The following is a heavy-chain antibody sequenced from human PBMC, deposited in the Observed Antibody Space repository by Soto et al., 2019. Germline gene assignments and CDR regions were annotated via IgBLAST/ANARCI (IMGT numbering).Heavy chain of an antibody. CDR1: GYTXYNYG. CDR3: ARVVPGADAWFGP. V-gene: IGHV1-18*01. D-gene: IGHD2-2*01. Sequence: GXSXKVSFKTSGYTXYNYGIPLVRQAPGQPLEWLGWISLYSDGTNYAQKFQVRVSMTTDTSTTTAYMELTSLRSDDTAVYYCARVVPGADAWFGPWGQGTLVTVSS. CDR2: ISLYSDGT. J-gene: IGHJ5*02.